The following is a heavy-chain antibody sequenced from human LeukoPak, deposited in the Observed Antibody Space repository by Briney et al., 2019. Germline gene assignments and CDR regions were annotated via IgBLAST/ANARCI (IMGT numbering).Heavy chain of an antibody. CDR3: AKTVWWLHPAEL. D-gene: IGHD5-12*01. Sequence: PGRSLRLSCAASGFTFSSYGMHWVRQAPGKGLEWVAVISYDGSNKYYADSVKGRFTISRDNSKNTLYLQMNSLRAEDTAVYYCAKTVWWLHPAELWGQGTLVTVSS. J-gene: IGHJ4*02. V-gene: IGHV3-30*18. CDR2: ISYDGSNK. CDR1: GFTFSSYG.